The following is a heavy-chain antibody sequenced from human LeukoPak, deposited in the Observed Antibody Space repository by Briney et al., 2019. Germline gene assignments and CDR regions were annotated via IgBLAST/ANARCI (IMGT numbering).Heavy chain of an antibody. J-gene: IGHJ4*02. Sequence: SETLSLTCAVYGGSFSGYYWSWIRQPPGKGLEWIGEINHSGSTNYNPSPKSRVTISVDTSKNQFSLKLSSVAAADTAVYYCASSSGYFPFDYWGQGTLVTVSS. CDR1: GGSFSGYY. V-gene: IGHV4-34*01. D-gene: IGHD3-22*01. CDR2: INHSGST. CDR3: ASSSGYFPFDY.